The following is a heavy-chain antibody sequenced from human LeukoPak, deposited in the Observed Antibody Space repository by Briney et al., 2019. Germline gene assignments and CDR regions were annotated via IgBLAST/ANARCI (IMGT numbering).Heavy chain of an antibody. D-gene: IGHD5-12*01. J-gene: IGHJ4*02. Sequence: SETLSLTCAVYGGSFSGYYWSWIRQPPGKGLEWIGEINHSGSTNYNPSLKSRVTISVDTSKNQFSLKLSSVTAADTAVYYCARFNDYPYYFDYWGQGTLVTVSS. CDR3: ARFNDYPYYFDY. CDR2: INHSGST. V-gene: IGHV4-34*01. CDR1: GGSFSGYY.